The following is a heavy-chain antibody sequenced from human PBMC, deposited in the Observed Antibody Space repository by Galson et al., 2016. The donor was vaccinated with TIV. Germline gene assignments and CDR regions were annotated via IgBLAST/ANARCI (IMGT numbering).Heavy chain of an antibody. CDR2: ISGSGGLT. CDR1: GFTFSIYA. D-gene: IGHD3-16*01. CDR3: ARTRDGGRHGGDY. Sequence: SLRLSCAASGFTFSIYAMSWVRQAPGKGLEWVSVISGSGGLTYYADSVKGRFTISRDNPQNTLFLQMNSLRAEDTAVYYCARTRDGGRHGGDYWGQGTLVTVSS. J-gene: IGHJ4*02. V-gene: IGHV3-23*01.